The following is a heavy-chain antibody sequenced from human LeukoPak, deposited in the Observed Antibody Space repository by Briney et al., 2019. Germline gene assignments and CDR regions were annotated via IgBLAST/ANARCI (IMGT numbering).Heavy chain of an antibody. CDR3: ARLRGRQTTDAFDI. J-gene: IGHJ3*02. D-gene: IGHD1/OR15-1a*01. CDR2: IYPGDSDT. V-gene: IGHV5-51*01. CDR1: GYSFTSYW. Sequence: GESLQISCKGSGYSFTSYWIGWVRHMPGKGLEWMGIIYPGDSDTRYSPSFQGQVTISADKSITTTYLHGSSQKASDTARYYCARLRGRQTTDAFDIWGQGTMVSVSS.